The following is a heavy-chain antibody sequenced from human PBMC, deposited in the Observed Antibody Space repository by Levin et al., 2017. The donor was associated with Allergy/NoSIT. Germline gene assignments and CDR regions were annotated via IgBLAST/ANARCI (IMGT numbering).Heavy chain of an antibody. CDR3: ASIGRSSWSWTFFQH. CDR2: ISSSSSYT. J-gene: IGHJ1*01. Sequence: GESLKISCAASGFTFSDYYMSWIRQAPGKGLEWVSYISSSSSYTNYADSVKGRFTISRDNAKNSLYLQMNSLRAEDTAVYYCASIGRSSWSWTFFQHWGQGTLVTVSS. V-gene: IGHV3-11*03. D-gene: IGHD6-13*01. CDR1: GFTFSDYY.